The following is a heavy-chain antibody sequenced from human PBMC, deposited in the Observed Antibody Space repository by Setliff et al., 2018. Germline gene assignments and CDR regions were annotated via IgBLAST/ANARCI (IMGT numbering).Heavy chain of an antibody. D-gene: IGHD3-3*01. CDR2: IYTSWST. CDR3: ARMSGFQYMDV. J-gene: IGHJ6*03. CDR1: GDSISSRRNY. Sequence: SETLSLTCSVSGDSISSRRNYWGWIRQPAGKGLEWIGQIYTSWSTNYNPSLKSQVTISLDTSKNQFSLSLSSVTAADTAVYYCARMSGFQYMDVWGKGTTVTVS. V-gene: IGHV4-61*09.